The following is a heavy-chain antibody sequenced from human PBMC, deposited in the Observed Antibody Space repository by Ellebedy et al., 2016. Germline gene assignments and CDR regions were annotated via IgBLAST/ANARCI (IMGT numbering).Heavy chain of an antibody. CDR3: ARDVSLYSSSPSFDF. Sequence: SETLSLXXTVSGGSVDTYYWTWIRQSPGKGLEWIGYVFYGGNTKYNPSLRSRVTISLHTSRNQFSLTLTSAAPADTAVYYCARDVSLYSSSPSFDFWGQGMLVTVSS. D-gene: IGHD3-22*01. J-gene: IGHJ4*02. V-gene: IGHV4-59*02. CDR2: VFYGGNT. CDR1: GGSVDTYY.